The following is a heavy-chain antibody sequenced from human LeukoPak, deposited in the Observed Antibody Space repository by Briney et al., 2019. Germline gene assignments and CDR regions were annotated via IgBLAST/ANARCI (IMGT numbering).Heavy chain of an antibody. D-gene: IGHD2-8*01. CDR1: GFTFSSYG. V-gene: IGHV3-33*01. CDR2: IRYDGSNK. J-gene: IGHJ6*03. Sequence: PGRSLRLSCAASGFTFSSYGMHWVRQAPGKGLEWVAFIRYDGSNKYYADSVKGRFTISRDNSKNTLYLQMNSLRAEDTAVYYCARGSNLYYDYMDVWGKGTTVTVSS. CDR3: ARGSNLYYDYMDV.